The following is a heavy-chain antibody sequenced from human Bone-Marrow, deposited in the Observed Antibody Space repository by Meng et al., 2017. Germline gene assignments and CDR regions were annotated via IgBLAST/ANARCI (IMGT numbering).Heavy chain of an antibody. D-gene: IGHD3-3*01. CDR2: ISSSSSYI. V-gene: IGHV3-21*01. CDR1: GFTFSSNS. J-gene: IGHJ4*02. CDR3: SREIWSDHRSDY. Sequence: VKRVEVGGGLFLPGRSLLLSCAASGFTFSSNSMNGVRQAPGKGLEWVSSISSSSSYIYYADSVKGRFTISRDNAKNSLYLQMNSLRAEDTAVYYCSREIWSDHRSDYWGQGTLVTVSS.